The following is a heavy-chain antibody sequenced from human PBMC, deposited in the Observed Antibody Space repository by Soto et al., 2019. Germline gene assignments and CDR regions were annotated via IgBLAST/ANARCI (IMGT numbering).Heavy chain of an antibody. CDR1: GGSVSGYY. Sequence: PSETLSLTCTVSGGSVSGYYWTWIRQPPGKGLEWIGYMYYSGSTNYNPSLKSRVTISLDTSKNQFSLRLTSVTAADTAVYFCARYFDWPNAFDIWGQGTMVTVSS. CDR2: MYYSGST. J-gene: IGHJ3*02. D-gene: IGHD3-9*01. CDR3: ARYFDWPNAFDI. V-gene: IGHV4-59*02.